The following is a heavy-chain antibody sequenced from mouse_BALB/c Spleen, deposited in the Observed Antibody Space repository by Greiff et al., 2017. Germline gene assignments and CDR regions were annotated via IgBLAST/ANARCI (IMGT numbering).Heavy chain of an antibody. V-gene: IGHV1-63*02. CDR2: IYPGGGYT. CDR3: ARNYDGFAY. D-gene: IGHD2-4*01. J-gene: IGHJ3*01. Sequence: VQLQQSGAELVRPGTSVKISCKASGYTFSNYWLGWVKQRPGHGLEWIGDIYPGGGYTNYNEKFKGKATLTADTSSSTAYMQLSSLTSEDSAVYFCARNYDGFAYWGQGTLVTVSA. CDR1: GYTFSNYW.